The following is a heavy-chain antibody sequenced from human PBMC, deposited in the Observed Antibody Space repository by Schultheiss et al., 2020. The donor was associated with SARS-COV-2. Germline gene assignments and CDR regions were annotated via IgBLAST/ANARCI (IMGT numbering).Heavy chain of an antibody. D-gene: IGHD6-13*01. CDR1: GFTFSSYE. V-gene: IGHV3-66*02. Sequence: GGSLRLSCAASGFTFSSYEMNWVRQAPGKGLEWVSVIYSGGSTYYADSVKGRFTISRDNSKNTLYLQMNSLRAEDTAVYYCARDQGTAYGMDVWGQGTTVTVSS. CDR2: IYSGGST. CDR3: ARDQGTAYGMDV. J-gene: IGHJ6*02.